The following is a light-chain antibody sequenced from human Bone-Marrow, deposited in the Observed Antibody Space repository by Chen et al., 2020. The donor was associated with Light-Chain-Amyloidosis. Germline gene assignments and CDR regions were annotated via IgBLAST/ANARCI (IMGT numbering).Light chain of an antibody. CDR1: SSDVGGDNH. J-gene: IGLJ1*01. V-gene: IGLV2-14*01. CDR2: EVT. Sequence: QSALTQPPSVSGSPGQSITISCTGTSSDVGGDNHVSWYQQHPDKAPKLMIYEVTNRPSGVPDRFSGSKSDNTASLTISGLQTEDEADYFCSSYTITSTLVFGSGTRVTVL. CDR3: SSYTITSTLV.